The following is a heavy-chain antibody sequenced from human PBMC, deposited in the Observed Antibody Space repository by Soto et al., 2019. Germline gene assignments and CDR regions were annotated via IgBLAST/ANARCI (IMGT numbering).Heavy chain of an antibody. CDR3: ARVSRLDSSGYPFDY. D-gene: IGHD3-22*01. CDR2: INAGNGNT. CDR1: GYTFTSYA. Sequence: ASVKVSFKASGYTFTSYAMHWVRQAPGQRLEWMGWINAGNGNTKYSQKFQGRVTITRDTSASTAYMELSSLRSEDTAVYYCARVSRLDSSGYPFDYWGQGTLVTVSS. J-gene: IGHJ4*02. V-gene: IGHV1-3*01.